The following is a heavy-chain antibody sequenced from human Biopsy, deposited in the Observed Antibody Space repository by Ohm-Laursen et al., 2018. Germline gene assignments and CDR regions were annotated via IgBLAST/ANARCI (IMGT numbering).Heavy chain of an antibody. J-gene: IGHJ5*02. V-gene: IGHV4-4*07. CDR2: IYTSGIT. Sequence: TLSLTCTVSGGSLSSYSWSWIRQPAGKGLEWIGQIYTSGITNYNPSLKSRVTMSVDTSKNKFSLRVSSVTAADTAVYYCARDRDRRGWFDPWGQGTLVTVSS. D-gene: IGHD1-14*01. CDR1: GGSLSSYS. CDR3: ARDRDRRGWFDP.